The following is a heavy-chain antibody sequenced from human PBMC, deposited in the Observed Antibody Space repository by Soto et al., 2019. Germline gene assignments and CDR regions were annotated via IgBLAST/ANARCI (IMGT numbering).Heavy chain of an antibody. Sequence: PGESLKISCKCSGYSFTSYWISWVRQMPGKGLEWMGRIDPSDSYTNYSPSFQGHVTISADKSISTAYLQWSSLKASDTAMYYCARDLEYSSSSAEFDYWGQGTLVTVSS. CDR1: GYSFTSYW. CDR3: ARDLEYSSSSAEFDY. CDR2: IDPSDSYT. V-gene: IGHV5-10-1*01. D-gene: IGHD6-6*01. J-gene: IGHJ4*02.